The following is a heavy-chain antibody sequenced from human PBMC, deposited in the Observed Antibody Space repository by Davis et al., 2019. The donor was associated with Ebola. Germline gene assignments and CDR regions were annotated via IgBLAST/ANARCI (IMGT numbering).Heavy chain of an antibody. CDR2: IKQDGSEK. D-gene: IGHD4-11*01. J-gene: IGHJ6*02. CDR3: ASTRDYSNYMPFWYGMDV. V-gene: IGHV3-7*03. Sequence: GESLKISCAASGFTFSSYSMSWVRQAPGKGLEWVANIKQDGSEKYYVDSVKGRFTISRDNAKNSLYLQMNSLRAEDTAVYYCASTRDYSNYMPFWYGMDVWGQGTTVTVSS. CDR1: GFTFSSYS.